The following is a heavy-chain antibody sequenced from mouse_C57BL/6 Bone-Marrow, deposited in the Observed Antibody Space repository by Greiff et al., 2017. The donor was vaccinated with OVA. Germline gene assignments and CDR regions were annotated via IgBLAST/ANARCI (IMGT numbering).Heavy chain of an antibody. CDR1: GYTFTDYE. CDR3: TRPPLLLGGYAMDY. D-gene: IGHD1-1*01. CDR2: IDPETGGT. Sequence: QVQLQQSGAELVRPGASVTLSCKASGYTFTDYEMHWVKQTPVHGLEWIGAIDPETGGTAYNQKFKGKAILTADKSSSTAYMELRSLTSEDSAVYYCTRPPLLLGGYAMDYWGQGTSVTVSS. V-gene: IGHV1-15*01. J-gene: IGHJ4*01.